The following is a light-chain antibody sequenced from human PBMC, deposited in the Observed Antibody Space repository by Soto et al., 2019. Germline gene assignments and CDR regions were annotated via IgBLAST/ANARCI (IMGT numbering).Light chain of an antibody. CDR2: AAS. J-gene: IGKJ2*01. CDR1: QSVSRN. V-gene: IGKV3-15*01. CDR3: QQYNNWPYT. Sequence: EIVMTQSPATLSVTRGERATLSCRASQSVSRNLAWYQQKPGQAPRLLIYAASTRATGIPARFSGSGSGTEFTLTISSLQSEDFAVYYCQQYNNWPYTFGQGTKLEIK.